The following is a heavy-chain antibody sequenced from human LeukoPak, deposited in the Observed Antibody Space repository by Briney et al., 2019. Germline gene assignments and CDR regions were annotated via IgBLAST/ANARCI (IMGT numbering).Heavy chain of an antibody. CDR3: ARLPDYYSRHGAPG. CDR1: GYSISSGYY. J-gene: IGHJ4*02. D-gene: IGHD3-10*01. CDR2: IYHSGST. V-gene: IGHV4-38-2*02. Sequence: ASETLSLTCTVSGYSISSGYYWGWIRQPLGKGLEWIGSIYHSGSTYYNPSLKSRVTISVDTSKNQFSLKLSSVTAADTAVYYCARLPDYYSRHGAPGWGQGTLVTVSS.